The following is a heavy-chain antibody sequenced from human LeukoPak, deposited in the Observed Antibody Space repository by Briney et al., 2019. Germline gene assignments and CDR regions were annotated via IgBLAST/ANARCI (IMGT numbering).Heavy chain of an antibody. CDR3: ANVGRSVWSSSGGDF. CDR2: ISASGGSA. CDR1: GFTFSSYA. J-gene: IGHJ4*02. Sequence: GGSLRLSCAASGFTFSSYAMSWVRQAPGKGLEWVSTISASGGSADYADSVKGRFPIARDNSNNTLYLQMNSLRAEDTAVYYCANVGRSVWSSSGGDFWGQGTLVTVSS. V-gene: IGHV3-23*01. D-gene: IGHD6-19*01.